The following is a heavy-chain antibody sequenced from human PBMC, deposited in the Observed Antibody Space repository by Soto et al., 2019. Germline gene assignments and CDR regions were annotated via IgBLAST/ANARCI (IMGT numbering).Heavy chain of an antibody. D-gene: IGHD3-16*02. CDR3: ARPMITFGGVIDGVY. J-gene: IGHJ4*02. V-gene: IGHV3-48*01. CDR1: GFTFSSYS. Sequence: EVQLVESGGGLVQPGGSLRLSCAASGFTFSSYSMNWVRQAPGKGLEWLSYISSSGSTIYYADSVKGRFTISRDNAKKSLYLQMNSLRAEDTAVYYYARPMITFGGVIDGVYWGQGTLVTVSS. CDR2: ISSSGSTI.